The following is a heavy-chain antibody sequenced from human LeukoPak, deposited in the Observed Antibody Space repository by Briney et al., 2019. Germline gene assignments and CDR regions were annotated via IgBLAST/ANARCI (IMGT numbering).Heavy chain of an antibody. CDR2: MNPNSGNT. Sequence: ASVKVSCKASGYTFTSYDINWVRQATGQGLEWMGWMNPNSGNTGYAQKFQGRVTMTRNTSISTAYMELSSLRSEDTAVYYCARNDYGDYGGLDWGQGTLVTVSS. V-gene: IGHV1-8*01. J-gene: IGHJ4*02. D-gene: IGHD4-17*01. CDR1: GYTFTSYD. CDR3: ARNDYGDYGGLD.